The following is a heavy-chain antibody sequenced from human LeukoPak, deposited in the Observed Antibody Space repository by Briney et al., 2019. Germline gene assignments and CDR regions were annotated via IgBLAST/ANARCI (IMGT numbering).Heavy chain of an antibody. J-gene: IGHJ6*02. CDR3: ARDWSPTLYYKYYGMDV. V-gene: IGHV3-33*08. CDR1: GFSFNAYW. Sequence: PGRSLRLSCEASGFSFNAYWMHWVRQAPGKGLEWVAVIWYDGSNKYYADSVQGQFTISRDNSKNTLFLQMNNLRAEDTAVYYCARDWSPTLYYKYYGMDVWGQGTTVTVSS. CDR2: IWYDGSNK.